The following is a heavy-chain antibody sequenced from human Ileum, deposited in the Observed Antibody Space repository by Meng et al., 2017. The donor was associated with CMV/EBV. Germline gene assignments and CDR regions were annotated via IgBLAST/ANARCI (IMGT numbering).Heavy chain of an antibody. J-gene: IGHJ4*02. CDR1: GFPFGAYY. CDR2: ITGSGDII. Sequence: LRLALAASGFPFGAYYMTWVRQAPGKGLEWVSYITGSGDIIYYADSVKGRFTISRDNAKSSLYLEINSLRAEDTAVYYCARGNYGFDYWGQGTLSPSPQ. V-gene: IGHV3-11*01. D-gene: IGHD4-17*01. CDR3: ARGNYGFDY.